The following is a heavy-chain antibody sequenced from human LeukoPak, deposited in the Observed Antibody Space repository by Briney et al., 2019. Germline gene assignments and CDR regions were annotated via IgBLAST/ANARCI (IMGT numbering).Heavy chain of an antibody. CDR1: GFTFSSYS. D-gene: IGHD2-15*01. J-gene: IGHJ6*02. Sequence: PGGSLRLSCAASGFTFSSYSMNWVRQAPGKGLEWVSYISSSSSTIYYADSVKGRLTISRGNAKNSLYLQMNSLRAEDTAVYYCARDQGQGYCSGGSCYYYYYYYGMDVWGQGTTVTVSS. V-gene: IGHV3-48*04. CDR3: ARDQGQGYCSGGSCYYYYYYYGMDV. CDR2: ISSSSSTI.